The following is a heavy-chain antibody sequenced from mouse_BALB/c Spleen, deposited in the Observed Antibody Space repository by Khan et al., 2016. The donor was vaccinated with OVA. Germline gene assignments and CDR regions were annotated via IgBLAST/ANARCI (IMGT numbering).Heavy chain of an antibody. Sequence: QIQLVQSGPELKKPGETVKISCKASGYTFTNYGMNWVKQAPGKVLKWMGWINTYTGAPTYADDFKGRFAFSLETSASTAYLQINTLKNEDMATYFCARYDAMDYWGQGTSVTVSS. CDR1: GYTFTNYG. J-gene: IGHJ4*01. V-gene: IGHV9-1*02. CDR2: INTYTGAP. CDR3: ARYDAMDY.